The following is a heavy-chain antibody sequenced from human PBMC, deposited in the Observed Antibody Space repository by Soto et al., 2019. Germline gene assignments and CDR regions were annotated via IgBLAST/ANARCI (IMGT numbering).Heavy chain of an antibody. CDR1: GYPFTSYG. J-gene: IGHJ4*02. CDR3: ARDRLIAVTGLLHY. V-gene: IGHV1-18*01. Sequence: QVQLVQSGAEVKKPGASVKVSCKTSGYPFTSYGINWVRQAPGQGTEWMGWISAYNGKTSYTQKFQGRVTMTTDTSTSTAYMALRSLRSDDTAVYYCARDRLIAVTGLLHYWGQGTLVTVSS. CDR2: ISAYNGKT. D-gene: IGHD6-19*01.